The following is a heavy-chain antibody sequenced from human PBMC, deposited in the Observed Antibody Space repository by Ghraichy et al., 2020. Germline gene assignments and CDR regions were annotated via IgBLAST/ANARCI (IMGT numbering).Heavy chain of an antibody. V-gene: IGHV3-21*01. CDR3: VLMGSTRSSHAFDI. J-gene: IGHJ3*02. D-gene: IGHD2-8*01. CDR1: GFTFSDYT. Sequence: GGSLRLSCAASGFTFSDYTMNWVRQAPGKGLEWVSSITYSSSYIYYADSGKGRLTISRDNAKKSLYLHMSSLRPEDTAVYYCVLMGSTRSSHAFDIWGQGKMVTVSS. CDR2: ITYSSSYI.